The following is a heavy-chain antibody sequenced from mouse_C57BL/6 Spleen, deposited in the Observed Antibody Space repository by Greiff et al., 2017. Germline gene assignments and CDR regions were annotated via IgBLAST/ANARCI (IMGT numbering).Heavy chain of an antibody. CDR2: IYPGDGDT. V-gene: IGHV1-82*01. J-gene: IGHJ2*01. D-gene: IGHD4-1*01. Sequence: VKLMESGPELVKPGASVKISCKASGYAFSSSWMNWVKQRPGKGLEWIGRIYPGDGDTNYNGKFKGKATLTADKSSSTAYMQLSSLTSEDSAVYFCARERANWVFDYWGQGTTLTVSS. CDR3: ARERANWVFDY. CDR1: GYAFSSSW.